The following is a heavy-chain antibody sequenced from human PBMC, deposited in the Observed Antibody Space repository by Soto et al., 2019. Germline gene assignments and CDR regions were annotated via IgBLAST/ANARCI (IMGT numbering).Heavy chain of an antibody. CDR3: ARDRRTHYYDSSGSEFDY. D-gene: IGHD3-22*01. CDR2: IIPIFGTA. V-gene: IGHV1-69*06. CDR1: GGAFSRYA. J-gene: IGHJ4*02. Sequence: QVQLVQSGAEVKKPGSSVKVSCKASGGAFSRYAISWVRQAPGQGLEWMGGIIPIFGTANYAQKFQGRVTITADKSTSTAYMELSSLRSEDTAVYYCARDRRTHYYDSSGSEFDYWGQGTLVTVSS.